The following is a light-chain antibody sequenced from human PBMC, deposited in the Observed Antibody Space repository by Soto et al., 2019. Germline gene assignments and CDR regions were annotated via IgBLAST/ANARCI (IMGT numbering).Light chain of an antibody. CDR1: QSISSW. J-gene: IGKJ1*01. CDR2: KAS. Sequence: DIQMTQSPSTLSASVGDRVTITCRASQSISSWLAWYQQKPGKAPKLLIYKASSLESGVPSRFSGSGSGPEFTLTISSLQPDDFATYYCQQYNSHLRTFGQGTKVEI. V-gene: IGKV1-5*03. CDR3: QQYNSHLRT.